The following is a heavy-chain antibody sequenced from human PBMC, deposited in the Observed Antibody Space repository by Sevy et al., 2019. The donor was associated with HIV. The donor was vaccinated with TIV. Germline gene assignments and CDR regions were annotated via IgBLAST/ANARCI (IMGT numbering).Heavy chain of an antibody. CDR3: ARSLKDWTPSAGH. CDR1: GFTFSGYA. CDR2: ISGSGDNS. J-gene: IGHJ4*02. Sequence: GGSLRLSCAASGFTFSGYAMSWVRQAPGKGLEWVSGISGSGDNSYYADSVKGRFTISRDNSKNTLYLQMNNLRAEDTAVYYCARSLKDWTPSAGHWGQGTLVTVSS. D-gene: IGHD1-1*01. V-gene: IGHV3-23*01.